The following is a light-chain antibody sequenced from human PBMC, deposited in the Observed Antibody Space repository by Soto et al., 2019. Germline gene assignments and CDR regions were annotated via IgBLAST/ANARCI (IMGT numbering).Light chain of an antibody. J-gene: IGLJ2*01. Sequence: QSVLTQPPSASGTPGQRVTISCSGSSSNIGSNTVNWYQQLPGTAPKLLIYSKNQRPSGVPDRFSGSKSGTSASLAISGLQSEDEADYYCAAWDDSLNAVVFGGGTQLTVL. CDR3: AAWDDSLNAVV. CDR1: SSNIGSNT. CDR2: SKN. V-gene: IGLV1-44*01.